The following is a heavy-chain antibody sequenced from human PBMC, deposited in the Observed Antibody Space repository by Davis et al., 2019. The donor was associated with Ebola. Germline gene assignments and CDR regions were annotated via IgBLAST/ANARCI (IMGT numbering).Heavy chain of an antibody. CDR1: GFTFSSYG. CDR3: AKVQRRQLPSDDYFDY. V-gene: IGHV3-30*02. J-gene: IGHJ4*02. D-gene: IGHD2-2*01. CDR2: IRYDGSNK. Sequence: PGGSLRLSCAASGFTFSSYGMHWVRQAPGKGLEWVAFIRYDGSNKYYADSVKGRFTISRDNSKNTLYLQMNSLRAEDTAVYYCAKVQRRQLPSDDYFDYWGQGTLVTVSS.